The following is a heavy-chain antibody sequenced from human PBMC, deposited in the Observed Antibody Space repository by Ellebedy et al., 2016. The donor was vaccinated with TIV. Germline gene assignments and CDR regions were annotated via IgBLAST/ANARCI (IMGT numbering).Heavy chain of an antibody. V-gene: IGHV3-7*01. D-gene: IGHD1-26*01. CDR2: IKQDGSVK. CDR1: GFTFSSYW. Sequence: PGGSLRLSCVASGFTFSSYWMSWVRQAPGKGLEWVAGIKQDGSVKDYLDSVKGRFTISRDNAKNSLYLQMDSLRVEDTGVYYFATQWELYDWGQGTPVTVSS. J-gene: IGHJ4*02. CDR3: ATQWELYD.